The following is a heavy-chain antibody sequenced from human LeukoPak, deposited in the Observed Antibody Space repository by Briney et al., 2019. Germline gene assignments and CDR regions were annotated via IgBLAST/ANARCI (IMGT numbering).Heavy chain of an antibody. J-gene: IGHJ5*02. CDR3: ARHVGYGNNWFDP. V-gene: IGHV4-59*08. D-gene: IGHD5-18*01. CDR2: IYYSGST. Sequence: SETLSLTCTVSGGSFSSYYWSWIRQPPGKGLEWIGYIYYSGSTNYNPSLKSRVTISVDTSKNQFSLKLRSLTAADTAVYYCARHVGYGNNWFDPWGQGTLVTVSS. CDR1: GGSFSSYY.